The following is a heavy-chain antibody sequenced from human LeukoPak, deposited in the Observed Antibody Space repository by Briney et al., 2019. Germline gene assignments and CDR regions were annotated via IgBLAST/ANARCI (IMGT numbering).Heavy chain of an antibody. CDR3: ANRRGTSGWSEGYFDY. Sequence: SGPTLVKPTQTLTLTCTFSGFSLSTSGVGVGWIRQPPGKAPEWLALIYWDDDKRYSPSLKSRLTITKDTSKNQVVLTMTNVVPLDTATYYCANRRGTSGWSEGYFDYWGQGTLVTVSS. V-gene: IGHV2-5*02. D-gene: IGHD6-19*01. CDR1: GFSLSTSGVG. CDR2: IYWDDDK. J-gene: IGHJ4*02.